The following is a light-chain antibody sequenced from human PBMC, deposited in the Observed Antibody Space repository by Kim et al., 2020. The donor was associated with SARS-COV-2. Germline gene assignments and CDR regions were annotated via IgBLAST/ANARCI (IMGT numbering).Light chain of an antibody. Sequence: QSLLTQPSSVSGSPGHSITISCTGTSSDVGGYNYVSWYQQHPGKAPKLMIYDVSNRPSGVSNYFSGSKSGNTASLTISGLQAEAEADYYCCSYTSSSTWVSGRGTQLAVL. CDR3: CSYTSSSTWV. CDR2: DVS. CDR1: SSDVGGYNY. V-gene: IGLV2-14*03. J-gene: IGLJ3*02.